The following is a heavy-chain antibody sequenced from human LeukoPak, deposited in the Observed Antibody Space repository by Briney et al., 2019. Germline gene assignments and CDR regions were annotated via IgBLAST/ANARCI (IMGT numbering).Heavy chain of an antibody. CDR1: GLTFSNYW. CDR2: INEVGSRK. D-gene: IGHD5-12*01. CDR3: AKRELVATKYIHY. J-gene: IGHJ4*02. Sequence: PGGSLSLSGVGSGLTFSNYWINGVGPAPGKGLEWVGNINEVGSRKNYADSVQGRFTISRDNSKNSLYLQMNSLRAEDTAVYYGAKRELVATKYIHYWGQRTLVTVSS. V-gene: IGHV3-7*05.